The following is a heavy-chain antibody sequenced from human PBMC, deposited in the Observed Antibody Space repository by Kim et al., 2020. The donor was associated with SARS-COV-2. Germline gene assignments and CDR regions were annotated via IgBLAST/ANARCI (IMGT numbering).Heavy chain of an antibody. CDR3: LRLMRGLWYFDL. CDR2: INPDGSAK. Sequence: GGSLRLSCEVSGFTSSRNWMSWVRQAPGKGLEWVANINPDGSAKDYVGSVKGRFTISRDTAKNSLYLQMHSLRAEDTAVYYCLRLMRGLWYFDLWGRGTLVTVSS. V-gene: IGHV3-7*03. D-gene: IGHD3-10*01. J-gene: IGHJ2*01. CDR1: GFTSSRNW.